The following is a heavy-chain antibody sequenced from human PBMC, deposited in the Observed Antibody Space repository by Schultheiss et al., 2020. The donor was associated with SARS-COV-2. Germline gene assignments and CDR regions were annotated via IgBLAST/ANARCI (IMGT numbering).Heavy chain of an antibody. CDR1: GFTFSSYW. CDR2: INSDGSST. CDR3: AREGIVGAGPTHAFDI. D-gene: IGHD1-26*01. V-gene: IGHV3-74*01. Sequence: GGSLRLSCAASGFTFSSYWMHWVRQAPGKGLVWVSRINSDGSSTSYADSVKGRFTISRDNSKNTLYLQMNSLRAEDTAVYYCAREGIVGAGPTHAFDIWGQGTMVTVSS. J-gene: IGHJ3*02.